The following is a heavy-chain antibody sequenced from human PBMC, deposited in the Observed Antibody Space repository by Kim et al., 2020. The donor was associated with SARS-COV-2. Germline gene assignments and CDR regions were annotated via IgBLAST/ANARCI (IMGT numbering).Heavy chain of an antibody. Sequence: ASVKVSCKASGYTFTGYYMHWVRQAPGQGLEWMGRINPNSGGTNYAQKFQGRVTMTRDTSISTAYMELSRLRSDDTAVYYCATVAGNDYYYYGMDVWGQGTTVTVSS. CDR3: ATVAGNDYYYYGMDV. J-gene: IGHJ6*02. CDR2: INPNSGGT. V-gene: IGHV1-2*06. CDR1: GYTFTGYY. D-gene: IGHD6-19*01.